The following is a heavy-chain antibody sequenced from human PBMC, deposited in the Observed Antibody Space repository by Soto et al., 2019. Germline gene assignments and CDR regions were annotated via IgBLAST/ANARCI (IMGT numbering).Heavy chain of an antibody. CDR2: ISAYNGNT. D-gene: IGHD2-2*01. J-gene: IGHJ4*02. Sequence: ASVKVSCKASGGTFSSYTISWVRQAPGQGLEWMGWISAYNGNTNYAQKLQGRVTMTTDTSTSTAYMELRSLRSDDTAVYYCARGGELVPAAAPTIWAKGTLVTVSS. CDR1: GGTFSSYT. V-gene: IGHV1-18*01. CDR3: ARGGELVPAAAPTI.